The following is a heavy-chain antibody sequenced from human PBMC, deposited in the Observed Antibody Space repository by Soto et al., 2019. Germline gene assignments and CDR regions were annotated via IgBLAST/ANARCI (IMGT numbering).Heavy chain of an antibody. Sequence: QVRLVQSGAEVQRPGASLNISCQATGYQFTGSYLHWVRRAPGHGLQWMGMINPDTGSTTYAETFQGRVAMSTDRSAGTVYLGLGSLRSADTATYYCARQYCSGTSCYWYFDFWGQGTLVTVSS. CDR3: ARQYCSGTSCYWYFDF. J-gene: IGHJ4*02. V-gene: IGHV1-46*01. CDR2: INPDTGST. CDR1: GYQFTGSY. D-gene: IGHD2-2*01.